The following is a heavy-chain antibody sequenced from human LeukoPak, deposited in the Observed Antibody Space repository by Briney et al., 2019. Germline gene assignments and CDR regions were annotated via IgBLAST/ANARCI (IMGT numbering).Heavy chain of an antibody. CDR3: ARSSSRFYYYYGMDV. V-gene: IGHV4-39*01. CDR2: IHYSGNT. Sequence: PSETLSLTCTVSGGSTSSSNYYWGWIRQPPGKGLEWIGGIHYSGNTYYNPSLKSRVTISIDTSKNQFSLKLSSVTAADTAVYYCARSSSRFYYYYGMDVWGQGTTVTVSS. CDR1: GGSTSSSNYY. J-gene: IGHJ6*02. D-gene: IGHD6-6*01.